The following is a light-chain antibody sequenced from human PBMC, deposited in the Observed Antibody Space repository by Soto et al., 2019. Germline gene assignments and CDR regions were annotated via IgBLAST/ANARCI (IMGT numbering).Light chain of an antibody. Sequence: QSALTQPPSVSGSPGQSVTISCTGTSSDVGSYNRVSWYQQPPGTAPTLMIYEVSNRPSGVPDRFSGAKSGNTASLTSSGLEAEDEADYYCSSYTSSSTVVFGGGTKVTVL. J-gene: IGLJ2*01. CDR1: SSDVGSYNR. CDR3: SSYTSSSTVV. CDR2: EVS. V-gene: IGLV2-18*02.